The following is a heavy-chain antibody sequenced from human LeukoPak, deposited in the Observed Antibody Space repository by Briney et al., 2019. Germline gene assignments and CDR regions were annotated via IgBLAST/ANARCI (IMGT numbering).Heavy chain of an antibody. CDR3: AIVWDYDILTGRHYYYYGMDV. V-gene: IGHV3-48*02. J-gene: IGHJ6*02. Sequence: GGSLRLSCAASGFTFSSYSMNWVRQAPGKGLEWVSYSSSRSSTIYYADSVKGRFTISRDNAKNSLYLQMNSLRDEDTAVYYCAIVWDYDILTGRHYYYYGMDVWGQGTTVTVSS. CDR1: GFTFSSYS. D-gene: IGHD3-9*01. CDR2: SSSRSSTI.